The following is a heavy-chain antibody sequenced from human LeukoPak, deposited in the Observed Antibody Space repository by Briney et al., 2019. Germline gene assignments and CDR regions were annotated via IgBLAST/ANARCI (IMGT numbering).Heavy chain of an antibody. CDR1: DYSIISGYY. CDR2: IYYSGST. J-gene: IGHJ6*03. CDR3: ARMGGDGYYYYYYYMDV. Sequence: SETLSLTCTVFDYSIISGYYWSWIRQPPGKGLEWIGYIYYSGSTNYNPSLKSRLTISVDTSKNQFSLTLSSVTAADTAVYYCARMGGDGYYYYYYYMDVWGKGTTVTISS. V-gene: IGHV4-61*01. D-gene: IGHD2-21*02.